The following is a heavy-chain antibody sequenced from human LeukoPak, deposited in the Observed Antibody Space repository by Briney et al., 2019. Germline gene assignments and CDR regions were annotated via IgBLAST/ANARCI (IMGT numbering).Heavy chain of an antibody. D-gene: IGHD1-1*01. Sequence: GGSLRLSCTASGFTFGDYAMSWIRQAPGKGLEWVGFIRSKAYGETADYAASVKGRFTISRDDSKAIAYLQMNSLKTEDTAAYHCTRDRGAYNLYDYWGQGTLVTVSS. CDR1: GFTFGDYA. CDR2: IRSKAYGETA. CDR3: TRDRGAYNLYDY. J-gene: IGHJ4*02. V-gene: IGHV3-49*03.